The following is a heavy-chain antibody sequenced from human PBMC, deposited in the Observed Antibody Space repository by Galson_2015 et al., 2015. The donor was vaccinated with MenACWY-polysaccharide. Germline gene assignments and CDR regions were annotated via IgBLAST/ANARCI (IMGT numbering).Heavy chain of an antibody. V-gene: IGHV1-46*01. D-gene: IGHD3-10*01. Sequence: SVKVSCKASGYTFTNYYIHRVRQAPGQGLEWLGFINPSGGSTSYAQKFQGRVTMTRDTSTGTVYVDLSSLRSEDTAVYYCARNAASGLDYWGHGTLVTVSS. CDR1: GYTFTNYY. CDR2: INPSGGST. CDR3: ARNAASGLDY. J-gene: IGHJ4*01.